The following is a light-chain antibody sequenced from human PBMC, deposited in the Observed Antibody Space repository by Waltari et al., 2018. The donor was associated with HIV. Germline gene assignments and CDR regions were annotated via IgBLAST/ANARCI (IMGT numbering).Light chain of an antibody. V-gene: IGLV2-23*02. CDR3: CSCPRSGIRYV. CDR2: EVT. J-gene: IGLJ1*01. Sequence: QSAMTQPASVSGSPGQSITISCPGTSSNVGGDALLSWYQQHPGEAPQLIIYEVTKRPSGVSNRFSGSKSGNTASLTISGLQAEDEADYYCCSCPRSGIRYVFGTGTKVTVL. CDR1: SSNVGGDAL.